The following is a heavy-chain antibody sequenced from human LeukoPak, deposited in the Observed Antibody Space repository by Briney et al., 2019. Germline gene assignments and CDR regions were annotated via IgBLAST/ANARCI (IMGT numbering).Heavy chain of an antibody. Sequence: PSETLSLTCAVSGGSISSGGYSWSWIRLPPGKGLEWIGYIYYSGSTYYNPSLKSRLSISIDTSKNQFSLKLNSVTAADTAVYYCARVVAAAGNNWFDPWGQGTLVTVSS. CDR2: IYYSGST. D-gene: IGHD6-25*01. CDR1: GGSISSGGYS. CDR3: ARVVAAAGNNWFDP. J-gene: IGHJ5*02. V-gene: IGHV4-30-4*07.